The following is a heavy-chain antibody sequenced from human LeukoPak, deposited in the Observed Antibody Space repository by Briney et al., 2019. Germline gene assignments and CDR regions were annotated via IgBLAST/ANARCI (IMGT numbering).Heavy chain of an antibody. J-gene: IGHJ5*02. Sequence: ASVKVSCKASGYTFTGYYMHWVRQAPGQGLEWMGWINPNSGGTNYAQKFQGRVTMTRDTSISTAYMELSRLRSDDTAVYYCASAPPLGYCSGGSCYSGWFDPWGQGTLVTVSS. CDR1: GYTFTGYY. D-gene: IGHD2-15*01. CDR2: INPNSGGT. V-gene: IGHV1-2*02. CDR3: ASAPPLGYCSGGSCYSGWFDP.